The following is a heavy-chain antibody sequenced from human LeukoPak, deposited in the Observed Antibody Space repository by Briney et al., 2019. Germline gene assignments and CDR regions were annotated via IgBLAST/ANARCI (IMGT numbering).Heavy chain of an antibody. J-gene: IGHJ4*02. Sequence: GGSLRLSCAASGFTFDDYAMHWVRQVPGKGLEWVSGITWNSGTVAYADSVKGRFTISRDNAKNSLYLQMNSLRPEDTAVYYCARDPVYGVLDYWGQGTLVTVSS. CDR3: ARDPVYGVLDY. D-gene: IGHD4-17*01. CDR1: GFTFDDYA. CDR2: ITWNSGTV. V-gene: IGHV3-9*01.